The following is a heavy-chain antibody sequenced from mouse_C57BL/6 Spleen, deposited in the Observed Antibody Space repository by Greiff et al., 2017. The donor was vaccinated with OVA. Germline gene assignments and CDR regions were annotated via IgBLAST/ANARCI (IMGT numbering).Heavy chain of an antibody. V-gene: IGHV1-62-2*01. CDR2: FYPGSGSI. CDR3: ARHEEGLGRSAWFAY. D-gene: IGHD4-1*01. J-gene: IGHJ3*01. CDR1: GYTFTEYT. Sequence: QVQLKESGAELVKPGASVKLSCKASGYTFTEYTIHWVKQRSGQGLGWIGWFYPGSGSIKYNEKFKDKATLTADKSSSTVYMELSRLTSEDSAVYFCARHEEGLGRSAWFAYWGQGTLVTVSA.